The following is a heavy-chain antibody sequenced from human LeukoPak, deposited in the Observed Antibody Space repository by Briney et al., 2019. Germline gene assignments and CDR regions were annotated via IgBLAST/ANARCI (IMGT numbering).Heavy chain of an antibody. V-gene: IGHV1-46*01. CDR1: GYTFTSYY. Sequence: ASVKVSCKASGYTFTSYYIHWVRQAPGQGLEWMGIITTSGGSTSYAQNFQGRVTMTRDTSTSTVYMELTGLGSEDTAVYYCARVRAITAVGPDFDYWGQGTLVTVSS. J-gene: IGHJ4*02. CDR3: ARVRAITAVGPDFDY. CDR2: ITTSGGST. D-gene: IGHD6-13*01.